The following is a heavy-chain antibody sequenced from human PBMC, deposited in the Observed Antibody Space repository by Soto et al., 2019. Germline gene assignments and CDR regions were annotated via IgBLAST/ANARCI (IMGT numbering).Heavy chain of an antibody. Sequence: DVQLVESGGGLVQPGRSLRLSCAASGFTFDDYAMHWVRQAPGKGLEWVSGISWNSGSIGYADSVKGRFTISRDNAKNSLYLQMNSLRAEDTALYYCAKGSSIMDWFDPWGQGTLVTVSS. CDR3: AKGSSIMDWFDP. CDR1: GFTFDDYA. CDR2: ISWNSGSI. D-gene: IGHD3-16*01. J-gene: IGHJ5*02. V-gene: IGHV3-9*01.